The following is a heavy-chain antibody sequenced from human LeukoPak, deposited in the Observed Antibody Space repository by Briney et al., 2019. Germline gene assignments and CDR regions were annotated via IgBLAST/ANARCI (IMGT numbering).Heavy chain of an antibody. J-gene: IGHJ4*02. Sequence: GGSLRLSCAASGFTFSSYWMHWVRQAPGKGLVGVSRINTDGSSTSYADSVKGRFTISRDNAKNTLSLQMNSLRAEDTAVYYCARDARGFWSGYYGYWGQGTLVTVSS. D-gene: IGHD3-3*01. CDR1: GFTFSSYW. CDR3: ARDARGFWSGYYGY. V-gene: IGHV3-74*01. CDR2: INTDGSST.